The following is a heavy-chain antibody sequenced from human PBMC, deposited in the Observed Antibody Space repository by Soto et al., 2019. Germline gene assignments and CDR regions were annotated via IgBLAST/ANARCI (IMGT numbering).Heavy chain of an antibody. CDR3: TRDWDS. Sequence: QLVESGGGLVQPGGSLRLSCAASGFVFRSYWMAWARQAPGKGLEWVAVIKQDGTETHYVESVRGRFTISRDNAKKSLYLQMNSLRVDDTAVYYCTRDWDSWGQGTLVTVSS. CDR1: GFVFRSYW. CDR2: IKQDGTET. V-gene: IGHV3-7*01. J-gene: IGHJ4*02.